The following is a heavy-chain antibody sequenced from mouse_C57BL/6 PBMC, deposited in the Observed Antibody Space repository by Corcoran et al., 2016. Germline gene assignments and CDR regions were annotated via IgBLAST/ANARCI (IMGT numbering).Heavy chain of an antibody. V-gene: IGHV9-3*01. CDR2: INPYSGVP. CDR1: GYTFKTYR. CDR3: SRTRPSPFDC. Sequence: QIQLVQSGPELKKPGETVKISGTAAGYTFKTYRMSWVKQAPGKGLKWVGWINPYSGVPTYADEFKGRFAFSLETSASTAYLQINNLKNEDTATYYGSRTRPSPFDCWRHGTTLTVSS. J-gene: IGHJ2*01.